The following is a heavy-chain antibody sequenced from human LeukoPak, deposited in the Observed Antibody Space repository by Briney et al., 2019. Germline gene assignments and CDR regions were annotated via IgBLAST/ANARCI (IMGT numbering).Heavy chain of an antibody. Sequence: GGSLRLSCAASGFTFSDYYMSWIRQAPGKGLEWFSYISSSSSYTNYADSVKGRFTISRDNAKNSLYLQMNSLRAEDTAVYYCARDTPRELPYYYGMDVWGQGTTVTVSS. CDR2: ISSSSSYT. D-gene: IGHD1-26*01. V-gene: IGHV3-11*05. CDR3: ARDTPRELPYYYGMDV. J-gene: IGHJ6*02. CDR1: GFTFSDYY.